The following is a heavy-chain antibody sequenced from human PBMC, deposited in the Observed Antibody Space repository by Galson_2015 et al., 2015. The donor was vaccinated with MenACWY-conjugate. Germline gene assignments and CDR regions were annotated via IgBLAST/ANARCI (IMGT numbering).Heavy chain of an antibody. CDR1: GYSFSAYS. D-gene: IGHD6-19*01. CDR3: ARDRGGPVAGERGPANY. CDR2: IVSRSTSGFR. J-gene: IGHJ4*02. Sequence: SLRLSCAASGYSFSAYSMNWVRQAPGKGLEWVAFIVSRSTSGFRYYADSVKGRFTISRDDAKNSLYLQMNSLRAEDTAVYYCARDRGGPVAGERGPANYWGQGALVTVSS. V-gene: IGHV3-21*04.